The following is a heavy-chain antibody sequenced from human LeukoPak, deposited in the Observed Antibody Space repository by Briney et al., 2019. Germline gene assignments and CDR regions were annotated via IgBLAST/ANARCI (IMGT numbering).Heavy chain of an antibody. CDR1: GFTFNRNA. CDR3: VRRGDASSGWGDHDY. J-gene: IGHJ4*02. CDR2: IGGSGDKT. D-gene: IGHD6-19*01. Sequence: GGSLRLSCAASGFTFNRNAISWVRQAPGKGLEWVSTIGGSGDKTFYADSVKGRFTFSRDNSKNMLHLQMSSLTGEDTALYYCVRRGDASSGWGDHDYWGQGALATVSS. V-gene: IGHV3-23*01.